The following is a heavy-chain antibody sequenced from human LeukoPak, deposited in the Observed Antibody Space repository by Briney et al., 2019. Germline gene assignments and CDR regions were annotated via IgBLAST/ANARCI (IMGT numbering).Heavy chain of an antibody. CDR3: ARDRGVGATHAFDI. J-gene: IGHJ3*02. Sequence: PSETLSLTCTVSGGSISSYYWSWIRQPPGKGLEWSGYIYYSGSTNYNPSLKSRVTISVDTSKNQFSLKLSSVTAADTAVYYCARDRGVGATHAFDIWGQGTMVTVSS. CDR2: IYYSGST. CDR1: GGSISSYY. V-gene: IGHV4-59*01. D-gene: IGHD1-26*01.